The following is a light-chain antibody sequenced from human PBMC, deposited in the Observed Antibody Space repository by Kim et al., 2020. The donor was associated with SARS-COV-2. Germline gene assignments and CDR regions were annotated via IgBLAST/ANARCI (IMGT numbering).Light chain of an antibody. CDR2: QDS. J-gene: IGLJ2*01. Sequence: VSPGQTASITASGDKLGDKYACWYQQKPGQPPVLVIYQDSKRPSGIPERFSGSNSGNTATLTISGTQAMDEADYYCQAWDSSTEVFGGGTQLTVL. CDR1: KLGDKY. V-gene: IGLV3-1*01. CDR3: QAWDSSTEV.